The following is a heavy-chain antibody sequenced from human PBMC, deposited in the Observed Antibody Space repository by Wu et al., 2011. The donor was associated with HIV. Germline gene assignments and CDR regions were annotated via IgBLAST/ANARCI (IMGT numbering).Heavy chain of an antibody. Sequence: QVQLVQSGAAVKKPGSSVKVSCKASGGTFNSYGITWVRQAPGQGLEWMGGIIPIFGTANYAQKFQGRVTITADKSTSTAYMELSSLRSEDTAMYYCARVYGYYYDSSGYYKYNWFDPWGQGTLVTVSS. D-gene: IGHD3-22*01. V-gene: IGHV1-69*14. CDR2: IIPIFGTA. CDR3: ARVYGYYYDSSGYYKYNWFDP. CDR1: GGTFNSYG. J-gene: IGHJ5*02.